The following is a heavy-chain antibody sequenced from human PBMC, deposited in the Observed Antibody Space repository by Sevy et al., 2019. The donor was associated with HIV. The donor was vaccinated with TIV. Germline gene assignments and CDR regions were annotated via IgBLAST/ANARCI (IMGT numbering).Heavy chain of an antibody. J-gene: IGHJ3*02. D-gene: IGHD3-22*01. CDR3: ARVRDTMLVVSISYAFDI. Sequence: GGSLRLSCAASGFTFSRYAMHWVRQAPGKGLEWVAVISYDGSDQYYADSVKGRFSISRDNSRPTLYLQMNSLRAEDTATYYCARVRDTMLVVSISYAFDIWGQGTMVTVSS. V-gene: IGHV3-30*04. CDR2: ISYDGSDQ. CDR1: GFTFSRYA.